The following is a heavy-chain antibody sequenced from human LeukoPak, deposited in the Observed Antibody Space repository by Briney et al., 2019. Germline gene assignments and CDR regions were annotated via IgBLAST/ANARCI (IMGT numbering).Heavy chain of an antibody. Sequence: PSETLSLTCADYGGSFSGYYWSWIRQPPGKGLEWIGEIDHSGSTNYNPSLKSRVTISVDTSKNQFSLKLSSVTAADTAVYYCARGVDEAYWGQGTLVTVSS. CDR3: ARGVDEAY. CDR2: IDHSGST. J-gene: IGHJ4*02. V-gene: IGHV4-34*01. CDR1: GGSFSGYY.